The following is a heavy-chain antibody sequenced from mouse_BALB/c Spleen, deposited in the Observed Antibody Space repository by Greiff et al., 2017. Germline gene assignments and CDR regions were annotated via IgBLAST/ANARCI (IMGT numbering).Heavy chain of an antibody. V-gene: IGHV7-3*02. D-gene: IGHD2-2*01. CDR3: ARDRADYGNDGAWFAY. CDR2: IRNKANGYTT. CDR1: GFTFTDYY. J-gene: IGHJ3*01. Sequence: EVQGVESGGGLVQPGGSLRLSCATSGFTFTDYYMSWVRQPPGKALEWLGFIRNKANGYTTEYSASVKGRFTISRDNSQSILYLQMNTLRAEDSATYYCARDRADYGNDGAWFAYWGQGTMVTVSA.